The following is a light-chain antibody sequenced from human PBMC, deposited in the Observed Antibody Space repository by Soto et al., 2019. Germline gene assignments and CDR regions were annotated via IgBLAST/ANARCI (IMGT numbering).Light chain of an antibody. V-gene: IGLV6-57*03. J-gene: IGLJ2*01. CDR3: QSYQNINHAVV. CDR2: END. Sequence: NFMLTQPHSVLESPGKTVTITCTRSSGSIATNYVQWYQQRPGSAPTTVIYENDQRPSGVPDRFSGSIDSSSNSASLSISGLKTEDEADYHCQSYQNINHAVVFGGGTKVTVL. CDR1: SGSIATNY.